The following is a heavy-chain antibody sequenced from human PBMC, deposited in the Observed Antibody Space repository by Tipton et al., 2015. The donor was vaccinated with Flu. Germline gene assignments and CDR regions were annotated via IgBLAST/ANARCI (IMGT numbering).Heavy chain of an antibody. CDR2: ISSSSYI. Sequence: SLRLSCAASGFTFSSYSMNWVRQAPGKGLEWVSSISSSSYIYYADSVKGRFTISRDNAKNSLYLQMNSLRAEDTAVYYCARGYDSSGAQDYFDYWGQGTLVTVSS. V-gene: IGHV3-21*01. CDR1: GFTFSSYS. CDR3: ARGYDSSGAQDYFDY. J-gene: IGHJ4*02. D-gene: IGHD3-22*01.